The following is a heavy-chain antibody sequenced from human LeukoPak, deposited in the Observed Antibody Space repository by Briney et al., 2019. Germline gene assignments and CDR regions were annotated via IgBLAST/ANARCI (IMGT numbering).Heavy chain of an antibody. Sequence: GGSLRLSCAASGFTLDDYAMHWVRQAPGKGLEWVSLISWDGGSTYYADSVKGRFTISRDNSKNSLYLQMNSLRAEDTALYYCAKDADYVWGSYRPGSYFDYWGQGTLVTVSS. CDR1: GFTLDDYA. V-gene: IGHV3-43D*03. J-gene: IGHJ4*02. CDR2: ISWDGGST. D-gene: IGHD3-16*02. CDR3: AKDADYVWGSYRPGSYFDY.